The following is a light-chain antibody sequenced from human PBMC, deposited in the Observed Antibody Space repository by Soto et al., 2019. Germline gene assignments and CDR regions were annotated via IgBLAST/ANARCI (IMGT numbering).Light chain of an antibody. Sequence: EIVLAQSPATLSLSPRQRATLSCRASQSVKTFLVWYQHRPGQAPRVLIYDASHRASGIPARFSGSGSGTDLTLTISSLEPEDAALYYCQQRSNWPPITFGQGTRLEIK. CDR2: DAS. CDR1: QSVKTF. V-gene: IGKV3-11*01. J-gene: IGKJ5*01. CDR3: QQRSNWPPIT.